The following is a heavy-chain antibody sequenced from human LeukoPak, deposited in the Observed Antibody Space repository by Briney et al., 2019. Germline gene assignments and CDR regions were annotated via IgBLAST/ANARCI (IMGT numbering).Heavy chain of an antibody. CDR3: ARDFNVGYDFDY. CDR1: GFSFGGFS. CDR2: IITTSSDT. V-gene: IGHV3-48*01. Sequence: GVSLRLSCAASGFSFGGFSMNWVRQAPGKGLEGISYIITTSSDTYYAASVKGRFTISRDNAKNSLYLQMTSLRAEETAVYSCARDFNVGYDFDYWGQGTLVTVSS. J-gene: IGHJ4*02. D-gene: IGHD1-1*01.